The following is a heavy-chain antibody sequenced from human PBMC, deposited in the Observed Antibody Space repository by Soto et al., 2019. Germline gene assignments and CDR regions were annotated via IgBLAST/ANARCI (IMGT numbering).Heavy chain of an antibody. CDR3: ARDRSGSYYDHDY. J-gene: IGHJ4*02. CDR2: TSAFNGNT. V-gene: IGHV1-18*01. CDR1: GYTFTSYA. Sequence: QVQLVQSGAEVKKPGASVKVSCKPSGYTFTSYAITWVRQAPGQGLEWMGWTSAFNGNTNYAQKLQGRVTMTTDPSTNTAYMERRSLRSDDTAVYSCARDRSGSYYDHDYWGQGTPVTVSS. D-gene: IGHD1-26*01.